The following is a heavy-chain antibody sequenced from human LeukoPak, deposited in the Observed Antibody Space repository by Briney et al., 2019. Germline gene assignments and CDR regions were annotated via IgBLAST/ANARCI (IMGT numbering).Heavy chain of an antibody. CDR1: GFTFSNYA. D-gene: IGHD6-19*01. CDR3: AKHGSGWYVLDY. J-gene: IGHJ4*02. V-gene: IGHV3-23*01. CDR2: ISGSGGST. Sequence: GGSLRLSCAASGFTFSNYAMSWVCQAPGKGLEWVSAISGSGGSTYYADSVKGRFTISRDNSKNTLYLQMNSLRAEDTAVYYCAKHGSGWYVLDYWGQGTLVTVSS.